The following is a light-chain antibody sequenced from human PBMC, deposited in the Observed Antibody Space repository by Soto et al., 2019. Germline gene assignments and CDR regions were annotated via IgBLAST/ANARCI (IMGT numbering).Light chain of an antibody. Sequence: IQMTQSPSSVSASVGDRVTITCRASQAISGWVAWYQQKPGKVPKLLIYAASTLQSGVPSRFSGSGSGTDYTLTISNLQPEDFATYYCQQANSFPTMFGQGTKVEIK. CDR3: QQANSFPTM. V-gene: IGKV1-12*01. CDR1: QAISGW. CDR2: AAS. J-gene: IGKJ1*01.